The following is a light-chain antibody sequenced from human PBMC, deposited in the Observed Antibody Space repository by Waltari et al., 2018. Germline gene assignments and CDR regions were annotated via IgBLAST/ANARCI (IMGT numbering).Light chain of an antibody. V-gene: IGLV1-40*01. CDR3: QSFDIRLSGGVV. Sequence: QSVLTQPPSMSGAPGQRATISCTGTCPNTGAGQDSHRYQVFPGTAPKHLIYGNNNRPSGVPDRFSGSKSDTSASLAIGGLQAEDEADYYCQSFDIRLSGGVVFGGGTKVTVL. CDR1: CPNTGAGQD. J-gene: IGLJ3*02. CDR2: GNN.